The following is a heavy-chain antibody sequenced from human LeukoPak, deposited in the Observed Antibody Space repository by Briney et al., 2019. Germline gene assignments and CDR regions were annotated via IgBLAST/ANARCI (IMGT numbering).Heavy chain of an antibody. CDR1: GGSISSGGYY. CDR3: ARRRGGYGDPGMDV. V-gene: IGHV4-31*03. Sequence: SQTLSLTCTVSGGSISSGGYYWSWIRRHPGKGLEWIGYIHYSGGTYYGPSLKSRVTISVDTSKNQFSLKLSSVTAADTAVYYCARRRGGYGDPGMDVWGKGTTVTVSS. J-gene: IGHJ6*04. CDR2: IHYSGGT. D-gene: IGHD4-17*01.